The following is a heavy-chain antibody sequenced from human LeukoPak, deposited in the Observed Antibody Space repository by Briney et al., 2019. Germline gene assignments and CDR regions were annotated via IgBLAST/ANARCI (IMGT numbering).Heavy chain of an antibody. Sequence: PGGSLRLSCAASGFTFSSYSMNWVRKAPGKGLEWVANVRQDGGETFYVDSVKGRFTISRDNAKNSLFLQMNSLRAEDTALYYCARGSSLTTATSALFESWGQGSLVTVSS. V-gene: IGHV3-7*01. CDR2: VRQDGGET. J-gene: IGHJ4*02. CDR1: GFTFSSYS. D-gene: IGHD1-1*01. CDR3: ARGSSLTTATSALFES.